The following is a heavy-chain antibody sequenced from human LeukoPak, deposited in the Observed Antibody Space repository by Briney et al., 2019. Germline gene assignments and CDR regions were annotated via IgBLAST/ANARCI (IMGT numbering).Heavy chain of an antibody. D-gene: IGHD2-15*01. J-gene: IGHJ4*02. CDR3: ATRVVVAATLDY. CDR2: ISGSGGST. V-gene: IGHV3-23*01. Sequence: GGSLRLSCAASGFTFSSYAMSWVRQAPGKGLEWVSAISGSGGSTYYADSVKGRFTISRDNSKNTLYLQMNSLRAEDTAAYYCATRVVVAATLDYWGQGTLVTVSS. CDR1: GFTFSSYA.